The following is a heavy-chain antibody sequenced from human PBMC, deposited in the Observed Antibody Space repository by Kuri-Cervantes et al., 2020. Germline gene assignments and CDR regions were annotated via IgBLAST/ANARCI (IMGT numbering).Heavy chain of an antibody. CDR1: GFNFRRLG. CDR2: LTNDGSDE. J-gene: IGHJ4*02. CDR3: ARHSSTRARGGRIDY. Sequence: GESLKISCTASGFNFRRLGMHWVRQAPGRGLEWLGRLTNDGSDEFYADSVKGRFTFSRDNSKNTLYLQMNSLRAEDTAVYYCARHSSTRARGGRIDYWGQGTLVTVSS. D-gene: IGHD2-2*01. V-gene: IGHV3-30*12.